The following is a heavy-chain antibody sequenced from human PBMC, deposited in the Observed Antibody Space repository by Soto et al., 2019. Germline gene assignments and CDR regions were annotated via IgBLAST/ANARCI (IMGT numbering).Heavy chain of an antibody. D-gene: IGHD3-3*01. CDR3: ARVEPTSWYFDL. Sequence: EVRLVESGGTLVQPGRSLRLSCAGSGFMFGDYAMHWVRQAPGKGLEWVSGISWSSSSTAYADSVKGRFTISRDDAKNSLYLQMNSLRPEDTAVYYCARVEPTSWYFDLWGRGTPVTVSS. CDR2: ISWSSSST. CDR1: GFMFGDYA. V-gene: IGHV3-9*01. J-gene: IGHJ2*01.